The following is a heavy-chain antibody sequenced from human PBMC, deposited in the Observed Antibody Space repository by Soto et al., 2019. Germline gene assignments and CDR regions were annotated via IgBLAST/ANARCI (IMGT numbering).Heavy chain of an antibody. V-gene: IGHV3-33*01. D-gene: IGHD1-26*01. CDR3: ARDSPGKVGASDY. CDR1: GFTFSSYG. CDR2: IWYDGNYK. J-gene: IGHJ4*02. Sequence: GGSLRLSCEASGFTFSSYGFHWVRQAPGKGLEWVAVIWYDGNYKYNADSVKGRFTISRDNSKKTLFLQMNNLRAEDTAVYYCARDSPGKVGASDYWGQGTLVTVSS.